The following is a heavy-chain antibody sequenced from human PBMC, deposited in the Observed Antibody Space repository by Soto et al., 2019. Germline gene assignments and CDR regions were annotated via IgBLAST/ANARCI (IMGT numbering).Heavy chain of an antibody. D-gene: IGHD2-15*01. J-gene: IGHJ5*02. CDR3: AQIRTVVAATGWFDP. CDR2: IYPGDSDT. CDR1: GYSFTSYW. V-gene: IGHV5-51*01. Sequence: PGESLKISCKGSGYSFTSYWIGWVRQMPGKGLEWMGIIYPGDSDTRYSPSFQGQVTISADKSISTAYLQWSSLKASDTVMYYCAQIRTVVAATGWFDPWGQGTLVTVSS.